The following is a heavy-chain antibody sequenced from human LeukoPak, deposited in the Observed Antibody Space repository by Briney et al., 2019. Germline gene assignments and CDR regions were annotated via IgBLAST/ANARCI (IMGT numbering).Heavy chain of an antibody. CDR3: ARDPGFLQSDY. J-gene: IGHJ4*02. CDR2: MNPDSGVT. CDR1: GYSFTTYW. Sequence: GASVKVSCKASGYSFTTYWIHWVRQAPGQGLEWMGCMNPDSGVTGYAQRFQGRVTMTRDTSINTAYMQLSSLKSDDTAVYFCARDPGFLQSDYWGQGTLVTVPS. V-gene: IGHV1-2*02.